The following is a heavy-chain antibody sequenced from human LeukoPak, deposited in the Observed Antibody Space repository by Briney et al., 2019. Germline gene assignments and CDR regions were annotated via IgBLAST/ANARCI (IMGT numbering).Heavy chain of an antibody. Sequence: SETLSLTCTVSGGSISSSSYYWGWIRQPPGKGLEWIGSIYYSGSTNYNPSLKSRVTISVDTSKNQFPLKLSSVTAADTAVYYCARGKSGSYSARLPIGGDYWGQGTLVTVSS. CDR2: IYYSGST. J-gene: IGHJ4*02. CDR3: ARGKSGSYSARLPIGGDY. CDR1: GGSISSSSYY. D-gene: IGHD1-26*01. V-gene: IGHV4-39*06.